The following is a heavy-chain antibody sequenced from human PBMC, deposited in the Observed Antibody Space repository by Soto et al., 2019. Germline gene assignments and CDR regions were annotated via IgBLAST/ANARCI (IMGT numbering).Heavy chain of an antibody. Sequence: EVQLVESGGGLVKPGGSLRLSCAASGFTFSNAWMNWVRQAPGKGLEWVGRIKSKTDGGTTDYAAPVKGRFTIARDDSKNTLYLQMNSLKTEDTAVYYCATGRNWNCGGAFDIWGQGTMVTVSS. J-gene: IGHJ3*02. CDR2: IKSKTDGGTT. CDR1: GFTFSNAW. CDR3: ATGRNWNCGGAFDI. D-gene: IGHD1-7*01. V-gene: IGHV3-15*07.